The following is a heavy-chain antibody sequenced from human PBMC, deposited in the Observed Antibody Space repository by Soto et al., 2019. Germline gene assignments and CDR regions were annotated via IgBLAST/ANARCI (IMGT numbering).Heavy chain of an antibody. J-gene: IGHJ4*02. CDR3: ASRAPGLGIAAAGTGGY. CDR2: INHSGST. D-gene: IGHD6-13*01. Sequence: SETLSLTCAVYGGSFSGYYWSWIRQPPGKGLEWIGEINHSGSTNYNPSLKSRVTISVDTSKNQFSLKLSSVTAADTAVYYCASRAPGLGIAAAGTGGYWGQGTLVTVSS. V-gene: IGHV4-34*01. CDR1: GGSFSGYY.